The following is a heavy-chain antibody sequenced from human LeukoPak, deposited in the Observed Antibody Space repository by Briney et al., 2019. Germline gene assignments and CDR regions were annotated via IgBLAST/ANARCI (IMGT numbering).Heavy chain of an antibody. V-gene: IGHV3-23*01. D-gene: IGHD5-24*01. Sequence: GGSLRLSCAASGFTLSDYPMTWVRQAPGKGLQWVSLFDRGSLDTYYADSVRGRFTVSRDNDKNTLYLQMNSLRAEDSAVYYCARDDRDGYNYFAYWGQGTLVTVSS. CDR2: FDRGSLDT. CDR3: ARDDRDGYNYFAY. J-gene: IGHJ4*02. CDR1: GFTLSDYP.